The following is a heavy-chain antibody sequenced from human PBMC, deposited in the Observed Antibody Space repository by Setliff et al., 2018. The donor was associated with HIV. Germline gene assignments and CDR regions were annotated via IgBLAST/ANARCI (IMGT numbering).Heavy chain of an antibody. CDR3: ARRYGYGFGD. CDR2: IYYSGST. CDR1: GGSISSSGYC. Sequence: SETLSLTCTVSGGSISSSGYCWGWIRQPPGKGLEWIGSIYYSGSTYYNPSLRSRVTISADTSKNQFSLRLNSVIAADTAVYYCARRYGYGFGDWGQGTLVTVSS. D-gene: IGHD5-18*01. J-gene: IGHJ4*01. V-gene: IGHV4-39*01.